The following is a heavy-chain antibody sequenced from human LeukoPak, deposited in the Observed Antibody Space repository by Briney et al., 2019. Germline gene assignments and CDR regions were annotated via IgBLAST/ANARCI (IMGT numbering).Heavy chain of an antibody. CDR1: GDSVSSNSAA. Sequence: SQTLSLTCAISGDSVSSNSAAWNWIRQSPSRGLEWLGRKYYRSKWFNDYAVSVKSRITINPDTSKKQFSLQLNSVTPEDTAVYYCARDVVDEDDYFDYWGQGTLVTVSS. V-gene: IGHV6-1*01. CDR3: ARDVVDEDDYFDY. CDR2: KYYRSKWFN. D-gene: IGHD2-15*01. J-gene: IGHJ4*02.